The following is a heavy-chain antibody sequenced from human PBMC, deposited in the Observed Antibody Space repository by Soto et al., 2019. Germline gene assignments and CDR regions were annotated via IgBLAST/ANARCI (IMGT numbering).Heavy chain of an antibody. Sequence: PEKVSCKASGSTIAAQLLHWVPQAPRQGLEWMGWRNAKCGGTDYAQKFQDRVTRSRDTSINTAYMQLSRLTSEDQDVYLRGTDDGHCCESGWRQWTLVTV. J-gene: IGHJ1*01. CDR2: RNAKCGGT. D-gene: IGHD2-21*01. CDR3: GTDDGHCCESG. CDR1: GSTIAAQL. V-gene: IGHV1-2*02.